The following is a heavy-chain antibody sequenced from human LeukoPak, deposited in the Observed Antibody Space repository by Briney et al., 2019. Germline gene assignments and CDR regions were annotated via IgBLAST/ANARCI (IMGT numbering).Heavy chain of an antibody. D-gene: IGHD3-9*01. CDR3: ATPFDDTPEFDY. J-gene: IGHJ4*02. CDR1: GFTFRSHA. V-gene: IGHV3-23*01. CDR2: LIENGATT. Sequence: GGSLRLSCAASGFTFRSHAMSWVRQAPGKGLQFVSGLIENGATTYYADSVKGRFTISRDNSKNTLYLQMNSLRAEDTAVYYCATPFDDTPEFDYWGQGTLVTVSS.